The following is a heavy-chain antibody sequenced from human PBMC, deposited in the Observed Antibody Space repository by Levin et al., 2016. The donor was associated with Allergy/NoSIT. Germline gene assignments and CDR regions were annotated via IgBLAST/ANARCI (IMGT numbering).Heavy chain of an antibody. CDR1: GFTFSSYA. Sequence: GESLKISCAASGFTFSSYAMHWVRQAPGKGLEWVAVISYDGSNKYYADSVKGRFTISRDNSKNTLYLQMNSLRAEDTAVYYCARDYTDCSGGSCYDQAVDYWGQGTLVTVSS. D-gene: IGHD2-15*01. V-gene: IGHV3-30-3*01. CDR3: ARDYTDCSGGSCYDQAVDY. CDR2: ISYDGSNK. J-gene: IGHJ4*02.